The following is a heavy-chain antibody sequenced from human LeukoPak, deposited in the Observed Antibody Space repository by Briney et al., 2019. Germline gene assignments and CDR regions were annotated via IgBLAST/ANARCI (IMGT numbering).Heavy chain of an antibody. D-gene: IGHD5-18*01. CDR1: GYTFTDYY. J-gene: IGHJ5*02. V-gene: IGHV1-2*02. CDR2: INPDSGGT. CDR3: ARGEYNYGRDWFDP. Sequence: ASVKVSCKASGYTFTDYYMHWVRQAPGQGLGWVGWINPDSGGTKYAQKFQGRVTMTRDPSISTAYMELSNLGSDDTAVYYCARGEYNYGRDWFDPWGQGTLVTVSS.